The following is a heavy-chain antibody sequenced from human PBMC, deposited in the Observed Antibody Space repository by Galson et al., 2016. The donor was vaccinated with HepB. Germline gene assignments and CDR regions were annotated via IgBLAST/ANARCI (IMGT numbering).Heavy chain of an antibody. CDR1: GFTFSSYW. J-gene: IGHJ4*02. D-gene: IGHD3-10*01. Sequence: SLRLSCAASGFTFSSYWMNWVRQAPGKGLEWVANIKQDGSERYYVASVKGRFTISRDNARKSLYLQMDSLRAEDTALYYCAGGYFWFGEGLSDFWGQGTLVTVSS. V-gene: IGHV3-7*03. CDR2: IKQDGSER. CDR3: AGGYFWFGEGLSDF.